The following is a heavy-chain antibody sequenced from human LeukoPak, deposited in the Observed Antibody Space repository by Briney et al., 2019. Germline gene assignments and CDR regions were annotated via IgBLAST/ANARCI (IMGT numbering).Heavy chain of an antibody. V-gene: IGHV3-48*03. J-gene: IGHJ4*02. D-gene: IGHD3-10*01. CDR1: GFTFSSYE. CDR3: ERHQYF. CDR2: ISSKSSAI. Sequence: PGGSLRLSCAASGFTFSSYEMNWVRQAPGKGLEWVSYISSKSSAIMYADSVKGRFTISRDNAKNSLYLQMNSLRAEDKAVYYCERHQYFGGQGTLVIVS.